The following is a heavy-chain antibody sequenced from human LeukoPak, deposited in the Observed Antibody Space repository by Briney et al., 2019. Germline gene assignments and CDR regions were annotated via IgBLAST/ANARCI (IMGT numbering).Heavy chain of an antibody. CDR3: ARVINEYYFDY. V-gene: IGHV4-31*03. CDR2: IYYSGTT. J-gene: IGHJ4*02. CDR1: GGSVTSGGFY. Sequence: SSETLSLTCTVSGGSVTSGGFYWSWIRHHPGKGLEWIGYIYYSGTTYYNPSNPSLKSRVTISVDTSKNQFSLKLSSVTAADTAVYYCARVINEYYFDYWGQGTLVTVSS.